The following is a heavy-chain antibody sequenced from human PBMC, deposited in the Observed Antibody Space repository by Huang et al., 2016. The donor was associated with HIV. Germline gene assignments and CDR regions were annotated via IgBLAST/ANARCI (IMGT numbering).Heavy chain of an antibody. D-gene: IGHD3-22*01. J-gene: IGHJ1*01. Sequence: QVQLVQSGAEVKKPGASVKVSCKASGYTFTNYAIDWVRQAPGQSLEWRGWISGYNGKTNYEQKVQGRVTMTKDTSTSTAYMELRSLISDDTAVYYCARERYYYDRSGYYTPVEYFHHWGQGTLVTVSS. CDR3: ARERYYYDRSGYYTPVEYFHH. CDR2: ISGYNGKT. CDR1: GYTFTNYA. V-gene: IGHV1-18*01.